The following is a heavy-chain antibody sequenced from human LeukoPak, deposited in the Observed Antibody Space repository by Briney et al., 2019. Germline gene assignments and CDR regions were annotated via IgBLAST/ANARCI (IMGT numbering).Heavy chain of an antibody. CDR1: GGSISSYY. CDR2: IYYSGST. CDR3: ARDKCNSTSCPKYFDY. D-gene: IGHD2-2*01. J-gene: IGHJ4*02. V-gene: IGHV4-59*12. Sequence: SETLSLTCTVSGGSISSYYWSWIRQPPGKGLEWIGYIYYSGSTNYNPSLKSRVTISVDTSKNQFSLKLSSVTAADTAVYYCARDKCNSTSCPKYFDYWGQGTLVTVSS.